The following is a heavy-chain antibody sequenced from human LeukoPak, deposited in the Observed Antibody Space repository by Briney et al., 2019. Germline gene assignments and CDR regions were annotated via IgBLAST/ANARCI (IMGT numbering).Heavy chain of an antibody. D-gene: IGHD3-22*01. V-gene: IGHV1-2*06. Sequence: ASVKVSCKASGYTFTSYGISWVRQAPGQGLEWMGRINPNSGGTNYAQKFQGRVTMTRDTSISTAYMELSRLRSDDTAVYYCARDGNYYDSSGYPNTPYYYYGMDVWGQGTTVTVSS. CDR2: INPNSGGT. CDR1: GYTFTSYG. CDR3: ARDGNYYDSSGYPNTPYYYYGMDV. J-gene: IGHJ6*02.